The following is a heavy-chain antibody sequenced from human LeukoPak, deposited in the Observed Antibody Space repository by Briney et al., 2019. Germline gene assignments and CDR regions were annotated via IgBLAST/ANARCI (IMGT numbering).Heavy chain of an antibody. CDR1: GGSFSNHA. Sequence: ASVKVSCKASGGSFSNHAFSWVRQAPGQGLEWMGRITPIVDIATYIQKFQGRVTITANKFTSTAYMELSSLTSEDTAVYYCASGLGFCSGSDCTNLVKDYYYGMNVWGQGTTVTVSS. CDR2: ITPIVDIA. V-gene: IGHV1-69*04. J-gene: IGHJ6*02. CDR3: ASGLGFCSGSDCTNLVKDYYYGMNV. D-gene: IGHD2-15*01.